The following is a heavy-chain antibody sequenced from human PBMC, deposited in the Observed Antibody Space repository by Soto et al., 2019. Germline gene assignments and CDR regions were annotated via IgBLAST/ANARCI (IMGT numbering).Heavy chain of an antibody. D-gene: IGHD3-22*01. Sequence: ASVKVSCKASGYTFNRYYMHWVRQAPGPGLEWMGWISPHTGGTTYAQKFQGRVTMTRDTSVSTAFMELRSLRSDDTAVYYCARFRGYYYDSSGYRPFDYWGQGTLVTVSS. J-gene: IGHJ4*02. CDR3: ARFRGYYYDSSGYRPFDY. CDR1: GYTFNRYY. V-gene: IGHV1-2*02. CDR2: ISPHTGGT.